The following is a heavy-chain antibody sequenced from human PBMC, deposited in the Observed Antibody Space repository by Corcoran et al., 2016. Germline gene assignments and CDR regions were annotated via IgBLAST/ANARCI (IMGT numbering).Heavy chain of an antibody. CDR2: IYYSGTT. J-gene: IGHJ5*02. CDR1: GGSITSSSYY. Sequence: QLQLQESGPGLVKSSETLSLTCTVSGGSITSSSYYWGWIRQPPGKGLEWIGSIYYSGTTYFNPSLKSRVTISLDTSKNQFSLKLSSVTAADTAVYFCASITYSGSYFKGWFDPWGQVTLVTVSS. D-gene: IGHD3-10*01. CDR3: ASITYSGSYFKGWFDP. V-gene: IGHV4-39*07.